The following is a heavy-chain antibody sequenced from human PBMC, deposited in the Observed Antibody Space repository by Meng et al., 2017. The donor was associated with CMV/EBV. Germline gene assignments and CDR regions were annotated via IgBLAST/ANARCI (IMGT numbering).Heavy chain of an antibody. CDR2: IYYTGST. V-gene: IGHV4-39*01. D-gene: IGHD3-3*01. Sequence: GSLRLSCTVSGGSIRSSGYYWGCIRQPPGKGLEWIGSIYYTGSTYYNPSLKSRLTISVDTSKSQFSLKLSSVTAADTAVYYCARRLSHSSFWSGPSNDWYFDLWGRGTLVTVSS. CDR3: ARRLSHSSFWSGPSNDWYFDL. CDR1: GGSIRSSGYY. J-gene: IGHJ2*01.